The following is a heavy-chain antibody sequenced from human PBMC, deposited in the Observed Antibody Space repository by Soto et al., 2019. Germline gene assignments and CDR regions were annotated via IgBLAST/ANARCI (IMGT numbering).Heavy chain of an antibody. CDR3: ASLGYCSGGSCYDFDY. D-gene: IGHD2-15*01. J-gene: IGHJ4*02. V-gene: IGHV4-59*05. Sequence: SETLSLTCTVSGGSISSYYWSWIRQPPGKGLEWIGSIYYSGSTYYNPSLKSRVTISVDTSKNQFSLKLSSVTAADTAVYYCASLGYCSGGSCYDFDYWGQGTLVTVSS. CDR1: GGSISSYY. CDR2: IYYSGST.